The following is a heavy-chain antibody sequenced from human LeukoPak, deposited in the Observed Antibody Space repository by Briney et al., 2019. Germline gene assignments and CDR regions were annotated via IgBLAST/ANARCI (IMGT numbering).Heavy chain of an antibody. CDR3: ARDRPYYYYGSGTDAHFDY. CDR2: IYSGGAT. CDR1: GFTVSSNY. D-gene: IGHD3-10*01. Sequence: GGSLRLSCAASGFTVSSNYMSWVRQAPGKGLEWVSIIYSGGATYYADSVKGRFTISRDNSKNTLYLQMNSLRAEDTAVYYCARDRPYYYYGSGTDAHFDYWGQGTLVTVSS. J-gene: IGHJ4*02. V-gene: IGHV3-53*01.